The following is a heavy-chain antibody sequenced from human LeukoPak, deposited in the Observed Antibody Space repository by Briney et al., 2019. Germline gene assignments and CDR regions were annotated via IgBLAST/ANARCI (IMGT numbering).Heavy chain of an antibody. CDR1: GYTFTGYY. CDR3: ARARLLPRTAMVDY. J-gene: IGHJ4*02. Sequence: ASVKVSCKASGYTFTGYYMHWVRQAPGQGLEWMGWIDPNSGGTNYAQKFQGRVTMTRDTSISTAYTELSRLRSDDTAVYYCARARLLPRTAMVDYWGQGTLVTVSS. V-gene: IGHV1-2*02. D-gene: IGHD5-18*01. CDR2: IDPNSGGT.